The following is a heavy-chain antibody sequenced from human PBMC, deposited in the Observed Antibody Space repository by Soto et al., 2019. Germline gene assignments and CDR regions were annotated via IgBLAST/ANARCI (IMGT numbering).Heavy chain of an antibody. CDR1: GGSINSGDYH. CDR3: ARGITGATHFDY. J-gene: IGHJ4*02. V-gene: IGHV4-30-4*01. D-gene: IGHD1-26*01. CDR2: IYYSGST. Sequence: SATLSLTCTVSGGSINSGDYHWSWIRQPPGKGLEWIGYIYYSGSTYYNPSLKSRVTISVDTSKNQFSLKLSSVTAADTAVYYCARGITGATHFDYWGQGTLVTVSS.